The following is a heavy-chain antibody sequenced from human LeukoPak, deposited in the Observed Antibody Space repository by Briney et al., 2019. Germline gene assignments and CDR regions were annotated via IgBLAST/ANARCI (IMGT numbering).Heavy chain of an antibody. J-gene: IGHJ4*02. V-gene: IGHV3-23*01. CDR1: GFTFSTNA. CDR3: AWRGTAGYFDS. Sequence: GGSLRLSCLTSGFTFSTNAMSWVRQAPGEGLAWVSTISGGGSMSYYAESVKGRFTISRDNSKNTLYLQMNSLRDEDTAVYYCAWRGTAGYFDSWGQGTLVTVSS. D-gene: IGHD3-16*01. CDR2: ISGGGSMS.